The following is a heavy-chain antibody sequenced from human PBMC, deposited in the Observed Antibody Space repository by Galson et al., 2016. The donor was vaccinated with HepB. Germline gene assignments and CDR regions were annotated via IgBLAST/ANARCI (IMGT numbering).Heavy chain of an antibody. CDR2: IYYDGST. J-gene: IGHJ4*02. CDR1: GGSISSYY. V-gene: IGHV4-59*01. Sequence: SETLSLTCTVSGGSISSYYWTWIRQPPGKRLEWIGYIYYDGSTDYNPSLRSRVTMSVDTSKNQFSLQLRSVTAADTAVYYCARDRGSAAGFDHWGQGTLVTVSS. CDR3: ARDRGSAAGFDH. D-gene: IGHD6-13*01.